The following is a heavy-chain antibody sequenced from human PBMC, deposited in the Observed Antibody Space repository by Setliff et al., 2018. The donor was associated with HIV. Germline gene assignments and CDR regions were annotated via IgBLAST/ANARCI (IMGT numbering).Heavy chain of an antibody. CDR1: GYTVTELS. Sequence: ASVKVSCKVSGYTVTELSINWVRQAPGKGPEWMGGFDPEDNKIVYAQKFQGRVTTTEDTSTDTAYMELSSLRPEDTAVHYCATRIRDGHRGYGYFDFWGQGTLVTVS. J-gene: IGHJ4*02. V-gene: IGHV1-24*01. CDR3: ATRIRDGHRGYGYFDF. CDR2: FDPEDNKI. D-gene: IGHD5-12*01.